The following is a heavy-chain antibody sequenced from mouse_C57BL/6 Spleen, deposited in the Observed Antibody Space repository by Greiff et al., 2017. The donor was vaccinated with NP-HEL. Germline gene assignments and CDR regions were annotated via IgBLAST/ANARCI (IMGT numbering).Heavy chain of an antibody. Sequence: VQLQQSGPELVKPGASVKISCKASGYTFTDYYMNWVKQSHGKSLEWIGDINPNNGGTSYNQKFKGKATLTVDKSSSTAYMELRSLTSEDSAVYYCARCYYGNYYFDYWGQGTTLTVSS. J-gene: IGHJ2*01. CDR2: INPNNGGT. CDR1: GYTFTDYY. D-gene: IGHD2-1*01. V-gene: IGHV1-26*01. CDR3: ARCYYGNYYFDY.